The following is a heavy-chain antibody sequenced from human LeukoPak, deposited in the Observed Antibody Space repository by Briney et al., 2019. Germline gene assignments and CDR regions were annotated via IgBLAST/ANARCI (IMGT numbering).Heavy chain of an antibody. CDR1: GFTFSSDA. Sequence: AGGSLRLSCADSGFTFSSDAMSWVREAPGKGLEWVSAISGSGGSTYYADSVKGRFTISRDNSKNTLYLQMNSLRAEDTAVYYCAKSTSRYYYYYGMDVWGKGTTVTVSS. CDR3: AKSTSRYYYYYGMDV. CDR2: ISGSGGST. V-gene: IGHV3-23*01. D-gene: IGHD2-2*01. J-gene: IGHJ6*04.